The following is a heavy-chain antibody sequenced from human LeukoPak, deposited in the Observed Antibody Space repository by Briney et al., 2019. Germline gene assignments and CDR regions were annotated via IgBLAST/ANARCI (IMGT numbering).Heavy chain of an antibody. CDR2: IRSDGSDK. CDR1: GFPFGTYG. D-gene: IGHD3-16*02. Sequence: GGSLRLSCDASGFPFGTYGMHWVCQAPGKGLEWLAFIRSDGSDKYYADSVKGLFTIYRDNSRNTLYLQINSLRAEDTAVYYCAKDSRNMITFGGVIPDWGQGTLVTVSS. CDR3: AKDSRNMITFGGVIPD. V-gene: IGHV3-30*02. J-gene: IGHJ4*02.